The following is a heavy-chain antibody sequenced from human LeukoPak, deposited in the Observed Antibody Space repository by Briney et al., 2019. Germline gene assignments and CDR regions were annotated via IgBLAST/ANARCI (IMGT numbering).Heavy chain of an antibody. CDR1: GDSVSSNSAA. J-gene: IGHJ4*02. D-gene: IGHD3-3*01. CDR2: TYYRSKWYN. CDR3: ARGGPTRRYYDFSGYYFDY. Sequence: SQTLSLTCAISGDSVSSNSAAWNWIRQSPSRGLEWLGRTYYRSKWYNDYAVSVKSRITINPDTSKNQFSLQLNYVTPEDTAVYYCARGGPTRRYYDFSGYYFDYWGQGTLVTVSS. V-gene: IGHV6-1*01.